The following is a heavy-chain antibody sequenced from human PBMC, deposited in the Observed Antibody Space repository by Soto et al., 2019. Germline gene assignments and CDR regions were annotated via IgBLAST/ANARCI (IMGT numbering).Heavy chain of an antibody. CDR3: ARDKAAD. Sequence: QVQLQESGPGLVKPSGTMSLTCTVSGGSISSSDWWSWVRQPPGKGLEWIVEIYHSGSTNYNPSLKSRVTISIDKSNNPFSLKLTSVTAADTAVYYCARDKAADWGQGTLVTVSS. CDR1: GGSISSSDW. V-gene: IGHV4-4*02. D-gene: IGHD6-25*01. CDR2: IYHSGST. J-gene: IGHJ4*02.